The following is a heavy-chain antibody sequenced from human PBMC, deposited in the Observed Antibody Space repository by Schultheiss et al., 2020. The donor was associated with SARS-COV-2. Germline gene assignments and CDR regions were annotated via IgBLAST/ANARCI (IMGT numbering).Heavy chain of an antibody. J-gene: IGHJ5*02. CDR2: INPNSGGT. V-gene: IGHV1-2*02. D-gene: IGHD3-10*01. CDR3: AREGGTYGSGWVNWFDP. Sequence: ASVKVSCKASGYTFTGYYMHWVRQAPGQGLEWMGWINPNSGGTNYAQKFQGRVTITRDTSASTAYMELSSLRSYDTAVYYCAREGGTYGSGWVNWFDPWGQGTLVTVSS. CDR1: GYTFTGYY.